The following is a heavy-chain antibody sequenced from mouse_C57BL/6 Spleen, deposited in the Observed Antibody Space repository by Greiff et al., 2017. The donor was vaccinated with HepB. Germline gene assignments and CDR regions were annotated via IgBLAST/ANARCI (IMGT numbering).Heavy chain of an antibody. Sequence: VQLQQSGAELVRPGSSVKMSCKTSGYTFTSYGRNWVKQRPGQGLEWSGNIYIGNGYTEYNEKFKGKATLTSDTSASTAYMQLSSLTSEDSATYFCARRNYGSSYEAMDYWGQGTSVTVSS. J-gene: IGHJ4*01. CDR3: ARRNYGSSYEAMDY. CDR2: IYIGNGYT. CDR1: GYTFTSYG. V-gene: IGHV1-58*01. D-gene: IGHD1-1*01.